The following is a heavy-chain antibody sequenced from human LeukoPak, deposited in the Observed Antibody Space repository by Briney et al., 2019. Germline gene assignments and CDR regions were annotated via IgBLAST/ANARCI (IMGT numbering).Heavy chain of an antibody. V-gene: IGHV3-23*01. D-gene: IGHD3-3*01. CDR1: GLTFSSYA. CDR2: ISGSGGST. J-gene: IGHJ4*02. Sequence: GGSLRLSCAASGLTFSSYAMSWVRQAPGKGLEWVSAISGSGGSTYYADSVKGRLTISRDNSKNTLYLQMNSLRAEDTAVYYCAKPSPPYYDFWSGYSAFDYWGQGTLVTVSS. CDR3: AKPSPPYYDFWSGYSAFDY.